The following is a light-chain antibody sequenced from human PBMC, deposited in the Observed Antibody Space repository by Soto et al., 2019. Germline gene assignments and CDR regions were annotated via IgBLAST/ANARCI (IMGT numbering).Light chain of an antibody. CDR2: GTS. V-gene: IGKV3-20*01. CDR1: QSVNSGY. CDR3: QQYLASPPWT. J-gene: IGKJ1*01. Sequence: EIVLTQSPGTLSLSPGERAILSCRASQSVNSGYLAWYQQKPGQAPRLLIYGTSIRAAGISDRFSGSGSGTDFTLTISRLEPEDFAVYSCQQYLASPPWTFGQGTKVE.